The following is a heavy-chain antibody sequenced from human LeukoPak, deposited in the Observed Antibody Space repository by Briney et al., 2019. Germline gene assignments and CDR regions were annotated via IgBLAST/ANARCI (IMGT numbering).Heavy chain of an antibody. J-gene: IGHJ4*02. D-gene: IGHD2-21*01. CDR2: SSASGGEK. CDR1: GFTFSSHG. Sequence: PWRSLRLSCAASGFTFSSHGMSWIRQTPHRGLDLVSSSSASGGEKFYADSVRGRFTISSDTSKNTLYFLMYSLRPEDTAIYYCAKIGVIGLWYFDYWGQGSMVTVSS. V-gene: IGHV3-23*01. CDR3: AKIGVIGLWYFDY.